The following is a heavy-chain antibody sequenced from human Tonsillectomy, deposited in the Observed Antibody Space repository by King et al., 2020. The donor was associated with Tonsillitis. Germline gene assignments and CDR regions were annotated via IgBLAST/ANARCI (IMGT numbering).Heavy chain of an antibody. D-gene: IGHD3-22*01. Sequence: VQLVESGGGVVQPGGSLRLSCGASGFTFSSYGMHWVRQAPGKGLEWVAFIRYDGSNKYYADSVKGRFTISRDNSKKTLSLQMNSLRVEDTAVYYCAKAPTAGIVMVITTYFDYWGQGTLVAVSS. CDR2: IRYDGSNK. CDR3: AKAPTAGIVMVITTYFDY. CDR1: GFTFSSYG. V-gene: IGHV3-30*02. J-gene: IGHJ4*02.